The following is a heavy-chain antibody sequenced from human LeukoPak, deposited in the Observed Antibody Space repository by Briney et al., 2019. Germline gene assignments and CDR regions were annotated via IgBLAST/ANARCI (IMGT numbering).Heavy chain of an antibody. J-gene: IGHJ6*03. V-gene: IGHV4-4*07. CDR1: GGSISSYY. CDR3: ARGVKDGAIGVYYMDV. CDR2: IYTSGST. D-gene: IGHD1-26*01. Sequence: SEPLSLTCAVTGGSISSYYWSWLRQPAGKGLEWIERIYTSGSTNYNPSLKSRVTMSVDTSKNQFSLKLSSVTAADTAVYYCARGVKDGAIGVYYMDVWGKGTTVTVSS.